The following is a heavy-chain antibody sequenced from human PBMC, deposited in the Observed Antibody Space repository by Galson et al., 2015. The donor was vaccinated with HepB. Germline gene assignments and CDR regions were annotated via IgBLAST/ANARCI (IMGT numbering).Heavy chain of an antibody. CDR2: IYYSGST. V-gene: IGHV4-39*07. CDR1: GGSISSSSYY. Sequence: SETLSLTCTVSGGSISSSSYYWGWIRQPPGKGLEWIGSIYYSGSTYYNPSLKSRVTISVDTSKNQFSLKLSSVTAADTAVYYCARGVGCGGSTSCQLERWGQGTLVTVPS. CDR3: ARGVGCGGSTSCQLER. D-gene: IGHD2-2*01. J-gene: IGHJ4*02.